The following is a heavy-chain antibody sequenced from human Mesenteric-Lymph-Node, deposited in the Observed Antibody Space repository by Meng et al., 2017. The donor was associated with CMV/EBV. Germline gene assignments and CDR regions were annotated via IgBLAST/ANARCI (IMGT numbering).Heavy chain of an antibody. V-gene: IGHV1-69*10. CDR1: GGTFSSYA. J-gene: IGHJ6*02. CDR3: ATIYALRNYYYYGMDV. Sequence: SVKVSCKASGGTFSSYAISWVRQAPGQGLEWMGGIIPILGIANYAKKFQGRVTITADKSTSTAYMELSSLRSEDTAVYYCATIYALRNYYYYGMDVWGQGTTVTVSS. D-gene: IGHD2-2*02. CDR2: IIPILGIA.